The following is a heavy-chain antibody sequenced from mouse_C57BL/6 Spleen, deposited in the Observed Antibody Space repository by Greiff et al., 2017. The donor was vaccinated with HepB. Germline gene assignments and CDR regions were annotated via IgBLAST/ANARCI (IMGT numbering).Heavy chain of an antibody. CDR3: ARAGYYYAMDY. J-gene: IGHJ4*01. CDR1: GFTFSDYG. CDR2: ISSGSSTI. D-gene: IGHD2-2*01. V-gene: IGHV5-17*01. Sequence: EVKLVESGGGLVKPGGSLKLSCAASGFTFSDYGMHWVRQAPEKGLEWVAYISSGSSTIYYADTVKGRFTISRDNAKNTLFPQMTSLRSEDTAMYYCARAGYYYAMDYWGQGTSVTVSS.